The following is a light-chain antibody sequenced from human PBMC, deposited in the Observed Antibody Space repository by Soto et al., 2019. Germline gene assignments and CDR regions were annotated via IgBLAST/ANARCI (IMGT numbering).Light chain of an antibody. CDR1: SSNIGSNT. V-gene: IGLV1-44*01. CDR3: AAWDDSLNGRV. CDR2: SNN. Sequence: QSVLTQPPSSSVTPGRRVTISFSGSSSNIGSNTVNWYQQLPGTAPKLLIYSNNQRPSGVPDRFSGSKSGTSASLAISGLQSEDEADYYCAAWDDSLNGRVFGTGTKVTVL. J-gene: IGLJ1*01.